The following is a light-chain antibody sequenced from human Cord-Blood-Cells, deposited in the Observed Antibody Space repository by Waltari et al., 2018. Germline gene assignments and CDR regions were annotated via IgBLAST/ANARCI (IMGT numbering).Light chain of an antibody. J-gene: IGLJ2*01. V-gene: IGLV2-23*01. Sequence: QSALTQPASVSGSPGQSITISCTVTSSDVGSYNLVSWYQQHPGKAPKLMIYEGSKWPSGVSNRFSGSKSGNTASLTISGLQAEDEADYYCCSYAGSSTVVFGGGTKLTVL. CDR2: EGS. CDR1: SSDVGSYNL. CDR3: CSYAGSSTVV.